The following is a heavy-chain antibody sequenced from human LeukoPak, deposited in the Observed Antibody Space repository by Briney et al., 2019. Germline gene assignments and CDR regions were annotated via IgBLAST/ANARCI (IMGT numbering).Heavy chain of an antibody. J-gene: IGHJ4*02. V-gene: IGHV4-61*02. CDR1: GGSISSNNYY. CDR3: ARLVPPGGGDCTGSNCHTVYYFDY. D-gene: IGHD2-15*01. CDR2: IYTSGSTSGST. Sequence: TSQTLSLTCTVSGGSISSNNYYWNWIRQPAGKGLEWIGRIYTSGSTSGSTNYNPSLKSRVTISVDTSKNQFSLKLSSVTAADTAVYYCARLVPPGGGDCTGSNCHTVYYFDYWGQGTLVTVSS.